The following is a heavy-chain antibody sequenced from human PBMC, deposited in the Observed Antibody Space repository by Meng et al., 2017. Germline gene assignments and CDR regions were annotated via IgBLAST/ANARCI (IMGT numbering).Heavy chain of an antibody. CDR2: INPNSGGT. CDR3: ARALIVVANWFDP. Sequence: QVQLLQSGAEVKKPGASVKVSCKASGYTFTGYYMHWVRQAPGQGLEWMGRINPNSGGTNYAQKFQGRVTMTRDTSISTAYMELSRLRSDDTAVYYCARALIVVANWFDPWGQGTLVTVSS. J-gene: IGHJ5*02. V-gene: IGHV1-2*06. CDR1: GYTFTGYY. D-gene: IGHD3-22*01.